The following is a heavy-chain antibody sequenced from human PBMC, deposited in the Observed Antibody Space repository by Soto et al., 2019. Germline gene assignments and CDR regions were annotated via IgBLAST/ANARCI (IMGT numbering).Heavy chain of an antibody. Sequence: QVQLVESGGGVVQPGRSLRLSCAASGFTFSSYGMHWVRQAPGKGLEWVAVISYDGSNKYYADSVKGRFTISRDNSKNTLYLQMNSLRAEDTAVYYCAKVGGGYCSGGSCPLGYWGQGTLVTVSS. J-gene: IGHJ4*02. V-gene: IGHV3-30*18. CDR2: ISYDGSNK. CDR3: AKVGGGYCSGGSCPLGY. D-gene: IGHD2-15*01. CDR1: GFTFSSYG.